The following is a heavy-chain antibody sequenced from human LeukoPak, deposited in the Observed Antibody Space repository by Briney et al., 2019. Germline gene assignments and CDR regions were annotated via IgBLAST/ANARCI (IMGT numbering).Heavy chain of an antibody. CDR1: GFTFSNYN. CDR3: ARASGTYFEYYFDY. J-gene: IGHJ4*02. V-gene: IGHV3-21*01. Sequence: PGGSLRLSCAASGFTFSNYNMNWVRQTPGKGLEWVSSISGISSYIYYRDSVKGRFTTSRDNARNELYLQLNSLRAGDTAVYYCARASGTYFEYYFDYWGQGTLVTVSS. D-gene: IGHD1-26*01. CDR2: ISGISSYI.